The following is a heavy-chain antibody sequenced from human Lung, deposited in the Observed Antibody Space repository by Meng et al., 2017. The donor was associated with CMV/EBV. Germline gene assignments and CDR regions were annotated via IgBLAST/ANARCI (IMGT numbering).Heavy chain of an antibody. V-gene: IGHV1-2*02. CDR1: GYTFPGYY. J-gene: IGHJ6*02. CDR3: ARACSSSSCYPDDYEYSGMDV. CDR2: INPNSGGT. Sequence: ASVKVSXKPSGYTFPGYYMHWVRQAPGQGLEWMGWINPNSGGTNYAQKFQSRVTMTRDTSISTAYMELSRLRSGDTAVYYCARACSSSSCYPDDYEYSGMDVWGQGTXVTVSS. D-gene: IGHD2-2*01.